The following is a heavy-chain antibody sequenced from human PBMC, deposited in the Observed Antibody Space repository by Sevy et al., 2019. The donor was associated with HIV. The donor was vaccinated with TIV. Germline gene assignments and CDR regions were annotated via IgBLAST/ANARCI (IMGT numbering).Heavy chain of an antibody. J-gene: IGHJ4*02. D-gene: IGHD6-13*01. CDR3: TRWKAAQSIFDY. CDR1: GFTLGDYC. V-gene: IGHV3-49*04. Sequence: GGSLRLSCTASGFTLGDYCMSWVRQAPGKGLEWVAFLKSDVYGGTVDHAASVRGRFVISRDDSKTIAYLQMNDLKTGDTGVYYCTRWKAAQSIFDYWGQGALVTVSS. CDR2: LKSDVYGGTV.